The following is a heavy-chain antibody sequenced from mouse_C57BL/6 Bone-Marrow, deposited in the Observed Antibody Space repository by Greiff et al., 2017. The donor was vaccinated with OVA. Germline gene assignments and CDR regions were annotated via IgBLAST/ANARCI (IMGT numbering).Heavy chain of an antibody. CDR2: IFPGSGST. V-gene: IGHV1-75*01. D-gene: IGHD1-1*01. J-gene: IGHJ1*03. Sequence: VQLQQSGPELVKPGASVKISCKASGYTFTDYYINWVKQRPGQGLEWIGWIFPGSGSTYYNEKFKGKATLTVDKSSSTAYMLLSSLTSEDSAVYFCARQLTTVVDWYFDVWGTGTTVTVSS. CDR1: GYTFTDYY. CDR3: ARQLTTVVDWYFDV.